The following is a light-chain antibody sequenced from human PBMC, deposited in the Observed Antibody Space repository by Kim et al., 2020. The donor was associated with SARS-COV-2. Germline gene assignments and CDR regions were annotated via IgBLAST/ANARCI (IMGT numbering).Light chain of an antibody. CDR3: QQGYST. CDR2: AAS. CDR1: QNISSY. V-gene: IGKV1-39*01. J-gene: IGKJ2*01. Sequence: DIQMTQSPSSLSASVGDRVTITCRASQNISSYLNWYQQKPGKAPDLLIYAASTLRTGVPSRFSGSGSGTDFTLTISSLQPEDFATYYCQQGYSTFGQGTKPEI.